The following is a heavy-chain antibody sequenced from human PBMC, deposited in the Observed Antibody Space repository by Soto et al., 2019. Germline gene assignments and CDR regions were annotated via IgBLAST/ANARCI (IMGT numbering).Heavy chain of an antibody. CDR3: ARAGGYSYGYGDY. J-gene: IGHJ4*02. V-gene: IGHV4-31*03. D-gene: IGHD5-18*01. Sequence: PSETLSLTCTVSGGSVSSGSYYWNWIRQHPGKGLEWIGYISYSGSTYYNTSLKSRVTISLDTSKNQFSLKLSSVTATDTAVYYCARAGGYSYGYGDYWGQGTLVTVSS. CDR1: GGSVSSGSYY. CDR2: ISYSGST.